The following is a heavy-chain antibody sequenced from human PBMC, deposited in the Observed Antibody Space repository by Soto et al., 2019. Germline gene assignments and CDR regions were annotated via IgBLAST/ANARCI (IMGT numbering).Heavy chain of an antibody. Sequence: SETLSLTCAVYGGSFSGYYWSWIRQPPGKGLEWIGEINHSGSTNYNPSLKSRVTISVDTSKNQFSLKLSSVTAADTAVYYCARGYDPYGMDVWGQGTTVTVSS. J-gene: IGHJ6*02. CDR1: GGSFSGYY. V-gene: IGHV4-34*01. CDR2: INHSGST. D-gene: IGHD5-12*01. CDR3: ARGYDPYGMDV.